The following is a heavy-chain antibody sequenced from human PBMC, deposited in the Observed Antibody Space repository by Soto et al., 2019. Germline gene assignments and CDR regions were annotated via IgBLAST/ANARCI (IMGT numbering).Heavy chain of an antibody. J-gene: IGHJ5*02. D-gene: IGHD2-2*01. CDR2: INHSGSA. CDR3: ARNSVVSAALDP. CDR1: GGSLSGYY. Sequence: ETLSVTWAVYGGSLSGYYWAWIRQPPGKGLELIGEINHSGSANYNPSIESRVTMSVDKSKNQFSLRLSSVTAADTALYYCARNSVVSAALDPWGQGTLVTVSS. V-gene: IGHV4-34*01.